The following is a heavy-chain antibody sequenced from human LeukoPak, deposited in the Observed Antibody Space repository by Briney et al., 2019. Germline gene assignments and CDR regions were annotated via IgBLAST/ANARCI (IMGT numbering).Heavy chain of an antibody. CDR3: AELGITMIGGV. CDR2: ISSSGSTI. D-gene: IGHD3-10*02. Sequence: GGSLRLSCAASGFTFSSYEMNWVRQAPGKGLEWVSYISSSGSTIYYADSVKGGFTISRDNAKNSLYLQMNSLTAEDTAVYYCAELGITMIGGVWGKGTTVTISS. CDR1: GFTFSSYE. V-gene: IGHV3-48*03. J-gene: IGHJ6*04.